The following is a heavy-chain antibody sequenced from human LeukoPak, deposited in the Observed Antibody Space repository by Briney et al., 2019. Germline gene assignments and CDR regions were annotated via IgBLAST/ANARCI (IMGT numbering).Heavy chain of an antibody. CDR2: IWIDSGNT. CDR1: GFTFSDYS. V-gene: IGHV3-48*01. J-gene: IGHJ4*02. CDR3: ARDYKYAFDN. Sequence: GGSLRLSCAASGFTFSDYSLNWVRQAPGKGLEWISYIWIDSGNTNYADSVKGRFTISGDKAKNSLYLQMNSLRVEDTAVYYCARDYKYAFDNWGQGTLVTVSS. D-gene: IGHD5-24*01.